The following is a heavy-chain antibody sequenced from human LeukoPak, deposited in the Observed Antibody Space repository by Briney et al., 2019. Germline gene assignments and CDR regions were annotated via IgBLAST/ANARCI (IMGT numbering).Heavy chain of an antibody. CDR1: GGSFSGYY. Sequence: PSETLSLTCAVYGGSFSGYYWSRIRQPPGKGLEWIGEINHSGSTNYNPSLKSRVTISVDTSKNQFSLKLSSVTAADTAVYYCARGRSYYYGSGILFDYWGQGTLVTVSS. D-gene: IGHD3-10*01. CDR3: ARGRSYYYGSGILFDY. CDR2: INHSGST. J-gene: IGHJ4*02. V-gene: IGHV4-34*01.